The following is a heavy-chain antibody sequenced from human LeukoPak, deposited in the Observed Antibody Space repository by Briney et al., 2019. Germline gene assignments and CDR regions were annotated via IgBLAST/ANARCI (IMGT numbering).Heavy chain of an antibody. CDR2: IRKDGSDK. V-gene: IGHV3-30*02. CDR3: AKDSNWAFDY. J-gene: IGHJ4*02. Sequence: GGSLRLSCGASGFTFSRYGMHWVRQAPGKGLEWVAYIRKDGSDKYYADSVKGRFTISRDSSKNMVYPQMNSLRAEDTAVYYCAKDSNWAFDYWGQGTLVSVSS. D-gene: IGHD7-27*01. CDR1: GFTFSRYG.